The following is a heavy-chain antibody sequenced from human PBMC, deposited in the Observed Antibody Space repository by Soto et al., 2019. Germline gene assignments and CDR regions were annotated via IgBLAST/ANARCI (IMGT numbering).Heavy chain of an antibody. J-gene: IGHJ6*02. V-gene: IGHV1-69*01. CDR1: GATFNSYA. CDR2: IGPIFVTP. Sequence: QVQLVQSGAEVKSLGSSVKVSCTASGATFNSYAISWVRQAPGEGLEWMGGIGPIFVTPNYAQKFQGRVTITADESTSTAYMELSSLRAEDTALYYCASKPFTGYCSGGSCYVGLDVWGQGTTVTVSS. D-gene: IGHD2-15*01. CDR3: ASKPFTGYCSGGSCYVGLDV.